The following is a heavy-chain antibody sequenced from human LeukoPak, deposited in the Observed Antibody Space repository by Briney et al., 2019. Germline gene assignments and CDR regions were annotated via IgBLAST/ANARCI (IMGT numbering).Heavy chain of an antibody. Sequence: TSETLSLTCAVSGGSISSGGYSWSWIRQPPGKGLEWIGYIYHSGSTYYNPSLKSRVTISVDTSKNQFSLKLSSVTAADTAVYYCAYSSSWPPGFDYWGQGTLVTVSS. CDR3: AYSSSWPPGFDY. V-gene: IGHV4-30-2*01. CDR1: GGSISSGGYS. J-gene: IGHJ4*02. D-gene: IGHD6-13*01. CDR2: IYHSGST.